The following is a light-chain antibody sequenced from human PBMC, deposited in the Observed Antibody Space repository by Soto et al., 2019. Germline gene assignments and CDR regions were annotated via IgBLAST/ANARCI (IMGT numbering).Light chain of an antibody. CDR2: ATS. J-gene: IGKJ1*01. Sequence: DIQMTQSPSSLSASVGDRVTITCRASQSISNYLNWYQQKPGKAPKLLIYATSSWESGVPSRFSGSGSGTDFTLTISSLQAEDVAVYYCQQYYSSPWTFGQGTKVDIK. CDR3: QQYYSSPWT. V-gene: IGKV1-39*01. CDR1: QSISNY.